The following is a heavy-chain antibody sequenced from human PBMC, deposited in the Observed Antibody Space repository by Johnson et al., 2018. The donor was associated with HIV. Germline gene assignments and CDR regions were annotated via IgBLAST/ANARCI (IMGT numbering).Heavy chain of an antibody. D-gene: IGHD6-13*01. CDR2: IIGYGRTI. Sequence: MPLVESGGGLVKPGGSLRLSCAASGFPFSDSYMAWIRPAPGKGLEWISYIIGYGRTIYYADSVRCRFTISRDNAKNSWYLQMNSLNTEDTAVYYCASGLAAARGAFDIWDQGTMVTVSS. CDR3: ASGLAAARGAFDI. V-gene: IGHV3-11*01. J-gene: IGHJ3*02. CDR1: GFPFSDSY.